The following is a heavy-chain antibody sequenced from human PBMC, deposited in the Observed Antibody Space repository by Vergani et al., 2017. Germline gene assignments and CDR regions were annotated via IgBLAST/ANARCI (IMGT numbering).Heavy chain of an antibody. V-gene: IGHV4-30-4*08. CDR3: ARHISVVRPSSMTAFDY. CDR2: IYYSGST. Sequence: QVQLQESGPGLVKPSQTLSLTCTVSDGSISSGDYYWSWIRQPPGKGLEWIGYIYYSGSTYYNPSLKSRVTISVDTSKKQISLHLTSVTAADTAVYYCARHISVVRPSSMTAFDYWGQGTLVTVSS. CDR1: DGSISSGDYY. D-gene: IGHD2-21*01. J-gene: IGHJ4*02.